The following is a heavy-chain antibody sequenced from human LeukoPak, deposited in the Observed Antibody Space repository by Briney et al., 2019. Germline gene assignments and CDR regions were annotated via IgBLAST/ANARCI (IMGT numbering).Heavy chain of an antibody. Sequence: PGGSLRLSCAASGFTFDDYTMHWGRQAPGKGLEWVSLISWDGGSTYYADSVKGRFTISRDNSKNSLYLQMNSLRTEDTALYYCAKDIGYSSSWYGAFDIWGQGTMVTVSS. CDR3: AKDIGYSSSWYGAFDI. J-gene: IGHJ3*02. D-gene: IGHD6-13*01. CDR2: ISWDGGST. V-gene: IGHV3-43*01. CDR1: GFTFDDYT.